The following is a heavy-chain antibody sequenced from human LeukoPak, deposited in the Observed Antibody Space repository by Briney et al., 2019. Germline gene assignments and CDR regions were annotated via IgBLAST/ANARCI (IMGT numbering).Heavy chain of an antibody. CDR2: ISGSGDTT. D-gene: IGHD3-10*01. CDR3: AKDGGYYGSGIYSSNFMDV. V-gene: IGHV3-23*01. CDR1: KFTFNNYV. Sequence: GGSLRLSCTASKFTFNNYVMSWVRQAPGKGLEWVSAISGSGDTTYYADSVKGRFTISRGNSKNTLYLQMNSLRVEDTAVYYCAKDGGYYGSGIYSSNFMDVWGKGTTVTISS. J-gene: IGHJ6*03.